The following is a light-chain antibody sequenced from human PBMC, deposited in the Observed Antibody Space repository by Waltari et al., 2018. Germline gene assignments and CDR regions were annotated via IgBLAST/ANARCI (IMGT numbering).Light chain of an antibody. CDR2: RNN. CDR3: SAWDRSLSAWV. J-gene: IGLJ3*02. Sequence: QSGLTQPPSVSKGLRQTATLTCTGDSNNVGHEGAAWVQPDQGHPPKLLSDRNNNRPSGISERFSASRSGDTASMTIAGLQPEDEADYYCSAWDRSLSAWVCGGGTKRTVL. CDR1: SNNVGHEG. V-gene: IGLV10-54*04.